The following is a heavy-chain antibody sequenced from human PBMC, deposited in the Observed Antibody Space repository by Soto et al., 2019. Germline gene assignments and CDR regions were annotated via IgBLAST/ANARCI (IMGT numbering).Heavy chain of an antibody. D-gene: IGHD6-19*01. CDR1: GYTFSSYD. CDR3: AKDHRSGWYVVN. J-gene: IGHJ4*02. Sequence: QVQLVQSGAEVKKPGASVKVSCKASGYTFSSYDINWVRQATGQGLEWMGWMNPNSGNTGYAQKFQGRVTITRNTSISTAYMELTSLRSEDTAVYYCAKDHRSGWYVVNWGQGTLVTVSS. CDR2: MNPNSGNT. V-gene: IGHV1-8*01.